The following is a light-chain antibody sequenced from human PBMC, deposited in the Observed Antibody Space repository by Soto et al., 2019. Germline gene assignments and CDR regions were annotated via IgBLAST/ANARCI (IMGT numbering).Light chain of an antibody. J-gene: IGKJ2*01. CDR2: DSS. CDR3: QHRSNWRMYT. Sequence: ELVLTQSPATLSLSPGERATLSCRASQSVAGYLAWYQQKPGQGPKLLIYDSSTRATGTPARFRGSGSGTDFNLTISSIEPEDFAIYYCQHRSNWRMYTFGQGTKLEIK. CDR1: QSVAGY. V-gene: IGKV3-11*01.